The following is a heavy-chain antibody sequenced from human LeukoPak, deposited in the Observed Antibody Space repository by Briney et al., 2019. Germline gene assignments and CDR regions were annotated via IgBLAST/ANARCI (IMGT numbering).Heavy chain of an antibody. CDR3: AMYGDYFDY. CDR1: GGSISSGGYY. J-gene: IGHJ4*02. CDR2: IYHSGST. V-gene: IGHV4-30-2*01. D-gene: IGHD4-17*01. Sequence: SQTLSLTCAVSGGSISSGGYYWSWIRQPPGKGLEWIGYIYHSGSTYYNPSLKSRVTISVDRSKNQFSLKLSSVTAADTAVYYCAMYGDYFDYWGQGTLVTASS.